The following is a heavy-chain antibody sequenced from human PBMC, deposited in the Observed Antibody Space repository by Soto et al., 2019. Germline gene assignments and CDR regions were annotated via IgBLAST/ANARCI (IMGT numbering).Heavy chain of an antibody. J-gene: IGHJ6*02. CDR3: ARVYSSSSGYWYYGRDV. D-gene: IGHD6-6*01. V-gene: IGHV4-59*01. Sequence: ETLSLTCTVSGGSISSDYWSWIRQPPGKGLEWIGYIYYSGSTNYNPSLKSRVTISVDTSKNQFSLKLSSVTAADTAVYYCARVYSSSSGYWYYGRDVWGQATTVT. CDR1: GGSISSDY. CDR2: IYYSGST.